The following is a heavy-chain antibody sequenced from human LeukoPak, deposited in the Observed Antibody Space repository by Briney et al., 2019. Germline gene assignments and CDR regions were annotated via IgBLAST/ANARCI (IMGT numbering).Heavy chain of an antibody. J-gene: IGHJ4*02. D-gene: IGHD1-26*01. Sequence: SETLSLTCTVSGGSISSYYWSWIRQPAGKGLEWIGRIYTSGSTNSNPSLRSRVTISVDTSKNQFSLRLTSVTAADTAVYYCARGTLGAVPIGYWGQGTLVTVSS. V-gene: IGHV4-4*07. CDR1: GGSISSYY. CDR2: IYTSGST. CDR3: ARGTLGAVPIGY.